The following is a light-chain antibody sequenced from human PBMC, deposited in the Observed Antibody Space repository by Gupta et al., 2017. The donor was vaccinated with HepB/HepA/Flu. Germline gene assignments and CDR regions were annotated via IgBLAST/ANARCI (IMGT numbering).Light chain of an antibody. J-gene: IGKJ4*01. CDR3: QQYDTYPFT. CDR1: QDISSL. Sequence: ALRMTHSPSSISASTGDRVTMTCRTSQDISSLLAWYQQRPGKAPKLLIYDASILASGVPSRFSGSGSGTTFTLTISGRQPEDFSTYYGQQYDTYPFTFGGGPRWRSN. CDR2: DAS. V-gene: IGKV1-8*01.